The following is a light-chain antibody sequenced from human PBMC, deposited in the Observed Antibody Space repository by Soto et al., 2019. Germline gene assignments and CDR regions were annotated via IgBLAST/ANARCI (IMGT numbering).Light chain of an antibody. CDR3: SSYTSSSTLEVV. CDR2: DVS. J-gene: IGLJ2*01. Sequence: QSALTQPASVSGSPGQSITISCTGTSSDVGGYNYVSWYQQHPGKAPKLMIYDVSNRPSGVSNRFSGSKSGSTASLTISGLQAEDEADYYCSSYTSSSTLEVVFGGGTQLTVL. CDR1: SSDVGGYNY. V-gene: IGLV2-14*01.